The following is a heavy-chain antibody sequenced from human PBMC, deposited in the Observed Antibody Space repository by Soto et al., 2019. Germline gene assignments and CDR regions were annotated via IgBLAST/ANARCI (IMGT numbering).Heavy chain of an antibody. V-gene: IGHV3-48*04. CDR1: GFTFSGHS. J-gene: IGHJ4*02. CDR2: MTASGVTM. D-gene: IGHD3-10*01. Sequence: GGSQRLSSAASGFTFSGHSLNWIRQAPGKGLEWIAYMTASGVTMYADSVKGRFTISRDNAKNSLYLQMDSLRVEDTAVYYCARDGGASTFDFDSWGQGTLVTVSS. CDR3: ARDGGASTFDFDS.